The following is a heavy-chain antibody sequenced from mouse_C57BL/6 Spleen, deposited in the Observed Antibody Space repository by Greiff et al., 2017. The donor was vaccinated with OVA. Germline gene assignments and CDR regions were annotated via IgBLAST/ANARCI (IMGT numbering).Heavy chain of an antibody. D-gene: IGHD4-1*01. Sequence: QVQLQQSGAELVRPGTSVKVSCKASGYAFTNYLIEWVKQRPGQGLEWIGVINPGSGGTNYNEKFKGKATLTADKYSSTAYMQISSLTSEDAAVYFCAISVNWDRYFDVWGTGTTVTVSS. J-gene: IGHJ1*03. CDR1: GYAFTNYL. V-gene: IGHV1-54*01. CDR3: AISVNWDRYFDV. CDR2: INPGSGGT.